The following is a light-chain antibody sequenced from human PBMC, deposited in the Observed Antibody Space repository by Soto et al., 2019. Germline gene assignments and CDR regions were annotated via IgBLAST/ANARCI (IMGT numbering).Light chain of an antibody. V-gene: IGKV1-39*01. Sequence: NQRTQAASALSVDVGDRGTITYRASQSISTYLNWYQQKPGKAPKLLIYAASSLQSGVPSRFSGSGSGADFTLTISSLQPDDFATYYCQQSYNTPPAFGPGTKVDIK. CDR1: QSISTY. CDR3: QQSYNTPPA. CDR2: AAS. J-gene: IGKJ3*01.